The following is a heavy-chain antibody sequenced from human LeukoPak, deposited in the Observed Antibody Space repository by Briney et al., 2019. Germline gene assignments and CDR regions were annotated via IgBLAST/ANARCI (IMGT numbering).Heavy chain of an antibody. V-gene: IGHV1-46*02. CDR2: INPSGGST. CDR1: GYTFNSYY. CDR3: ASATAMAPSTMDY. J-gene: IGHJ4*02. Sequence: ASVKVSCKASGYTFNSYYMHWVRQAPGQGLEWMGIINPSGGSTSYAQQFQGGVTMTRDTSTSTVYMELSSLRSEDTAVYYCASATAMAPSTMDYWGQGTLVTVSS. D-gene: IGHD5-18*01.